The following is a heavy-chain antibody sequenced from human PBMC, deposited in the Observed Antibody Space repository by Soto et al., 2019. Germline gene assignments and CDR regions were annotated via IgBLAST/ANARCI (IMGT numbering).Heavy chain of an antibody. CDR3: ARPARDTGVYYYYGMDV. V-gene: IGHV1-69*12. CDR1: GGTFSSYA. J-gene: IGHJ6*02. D-gene: IGHD6-6*01. CDR2: IIPIFGTA. Sequence: QVQLVQSGAEVKKPGSSVKVSCKASGGTFSSYAISWVRQAPGQGLEWMGGIIPIFGTANYAQKFQGRVTITADESTSTAYMELSSLRSEDTAVYYCARPARDTGVYYYYGMDVWGQGTTVTVSS.